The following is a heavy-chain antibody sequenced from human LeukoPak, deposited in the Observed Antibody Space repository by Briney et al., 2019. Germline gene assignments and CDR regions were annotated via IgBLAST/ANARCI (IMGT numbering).Heavy chain of an antibody. CDR1: GFTFDNYA. Sequence: PGGSLRLSCAASGFTFDNYAMSWVRQTPGKGLEWVSAIGGSGEDTSYADSVKGWFTVSRDNSKSTLYLQMNSLRAEDTALYHCARNNGMDVWGQGTTVIVSS. CDR2: IGGSGEDT. V-gene: IGHV3-23*01. J-gene: IGHJ6*02. CDR3: ARNNGMDV.